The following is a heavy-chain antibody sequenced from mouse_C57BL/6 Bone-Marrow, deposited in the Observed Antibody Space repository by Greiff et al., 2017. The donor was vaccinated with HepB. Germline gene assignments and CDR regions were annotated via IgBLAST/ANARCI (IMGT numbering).Heavy chain of an antibody. J-gene: IGHJ1*03. CDR3: ARRTTVVAFYWYFDV. CDR2: IYPRSGNT. D-gene: IGHD1-1*01. Sequence: QVQLQQSGAELARPGASVKLSCKASGYTFTSYGISWVKQRTGQGLEWIGEIYPRSGNTYYNEKFKSKATLTVDKSSSTAYMQLSSLTSEDSAVYYCARRTTVVAFYWYFDVWGTGTTVTVSS. V-gene: IGHV1-81*01. CDR1: GYTFTSYG.